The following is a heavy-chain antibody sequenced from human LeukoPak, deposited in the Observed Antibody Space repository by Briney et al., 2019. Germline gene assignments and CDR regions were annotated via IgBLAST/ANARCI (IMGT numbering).Heavy chain of an antibody. D-gene: IGHD5-18*01. CDR3: ARFSSGYRYATLYYYYYMDV. Sequence: PSETLSLTCTVSGGSISSSNWWSWVRQPPGKGLEWIGEIYHSGSTNYNPSLKSRVTISVDKSKNQFSLKLSSVTAADTAVYYCARFSSGYRYATLYYYYYMDVWGKGTTVTVSS. CDR2: IYHSGST. V-gene: IGHV4-4*02. CDR1: GGSISSSNW. J-gene: IGHJ6*03.